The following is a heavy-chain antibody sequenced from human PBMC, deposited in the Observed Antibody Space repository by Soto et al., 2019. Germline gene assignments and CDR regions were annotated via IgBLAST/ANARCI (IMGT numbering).Heavy chain of an antibody. CDR3: ARTLYGDNVDY. CDR2: INAGNGNT. J-gene: IGHJ4*02. D-gene: IGHD4-17*01. CDR1: GDTFTSYA. Sequence: ASVKVSCKASGDTFTSYAMHWVRQAPGQRLEWMGWINAGNGNTKYSQKFQGRVTMTRNTSISTAYMELSSLRSEDTAVYYCARTLYGDNVDYWGQGTLVTVSS. V-gene: IGHV1-3*01.